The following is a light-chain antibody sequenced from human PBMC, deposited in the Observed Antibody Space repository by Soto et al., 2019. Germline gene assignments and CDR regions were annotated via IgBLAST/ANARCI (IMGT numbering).Light chain of an antibody. Sequence: DVVMTQSPLSLPVTLGQPASISCRSSESLIHSDGSTYLSWFQQGPGQSPRRLIYEVSDRDSGVPDRFSGSGSGTDFTLKISRVEAEDVGVYYCMQGTHWPWTFGQGTEVEIK. CDR2: EVS. CDR3: MQGTHWPWT. V-gene: IGKV2-30*02. CDR1: ESLIHSDGSTY. J-gene: IGKJ1*01.